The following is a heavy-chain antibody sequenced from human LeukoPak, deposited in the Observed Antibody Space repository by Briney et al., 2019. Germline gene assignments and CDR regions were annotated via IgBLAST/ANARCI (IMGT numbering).Heavy chain of an antibody. V-gene: IGHV3-7*05. J-gene: IGHJ4*02. CDR2: IKQDGSEK. CDR1: GFNFSSYW. D-gene: IGHD1-26*01. CDR3: ARGSGIDY. Sequence: GGSLRLSCAASGFNFSSYWMNWVRQAPGKGLEWVANIKQDGSEKYYVDSVKGRFTVSRDNAQNSLYLQMNSLSAEDTAVYYCARGSGIDYWGQGTLVSASS.